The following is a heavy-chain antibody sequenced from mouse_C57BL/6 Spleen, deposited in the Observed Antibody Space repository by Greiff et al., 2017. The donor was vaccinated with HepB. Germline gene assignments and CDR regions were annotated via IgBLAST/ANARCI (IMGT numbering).Heavy chain of an antibody. D-gene: IGHD1-1*02. CDR3: TREGVVRRYFDV. V-gene: IGHV1-15*01. CDR1: GYTFTDYE. CDR2: IDPETGGT. J-gene: IGHJ1*03. Sequence: QVQLQQSGAELVRPGASVTLSCKASGYTFTDYEMHWVKQTPVHGLEWIGAIDPETGGTAYNQKFKGKAILTADKSSSTAYMELRSLTSEDSAVYYCTREGVVRRYFDVWGTGTTVTVSS.